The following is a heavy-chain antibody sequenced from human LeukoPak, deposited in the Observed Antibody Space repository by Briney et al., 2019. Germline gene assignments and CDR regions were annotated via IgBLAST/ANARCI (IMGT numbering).Heavy chain of an antibody. D-gene: IGHD3-22*01. V-gene: IGHV3-30*04. CDR1: GFTFSSYA. CDR2: ISYDGSNK. CDR3: ARDRGSSGSYGMDV. J-gene: IGHJ6*02. Sequence: GGSLRLSCAASGFTFSSYAMHWVRQAPGKGLEWVAVISYDGSNKYYADSVKGRFTISRDNSKNTLYPQMNSLRAEDTAVYYCARDRGSSGSYGMDVWGQGTTVTVSS.